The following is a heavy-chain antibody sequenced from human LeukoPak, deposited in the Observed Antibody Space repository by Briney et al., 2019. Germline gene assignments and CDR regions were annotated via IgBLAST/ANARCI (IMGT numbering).Heavy chain of an antibody. D-gene: IGHD2-2*01. CDR1: GFTVSSNY. CDR2: IYSGGST. Sequence: GGSLRLSCAASGFTVSSNYMSWVRQAPGKGLEWVSVIYSGGSTYYADSVKGRFTISRDNSENTLYLQMNNLRAEDTAVYYCASAKSDCSSTSCPFDYWGQGTLVTVSS. J-gene: IGHJ4*02. CDR3: ASAKSDCSSTSCPFDY. V-gene: IGHV3-66*02.